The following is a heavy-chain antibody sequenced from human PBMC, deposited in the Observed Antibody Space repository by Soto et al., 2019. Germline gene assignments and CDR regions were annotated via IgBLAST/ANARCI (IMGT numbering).Heavy chain of an antibody. V-gene: IGHV4-61*01. CDR2: IYYSGST. J-gene: IGHJ4*02. Sequence: SETLSLTCTVSGGSVSSGSYYWSWIRQPPGKGLEWIGYIYYSGSTYYNPSLKSRVPISVDTSKNQFSLQLSSVTAADTAVYYCARGGGYTFDYWGQGTLVTVSS. CDR1: GGSVSSGSYY. CDR3: ARGGGYTFDY. D-gene: IGHD3-16*01.